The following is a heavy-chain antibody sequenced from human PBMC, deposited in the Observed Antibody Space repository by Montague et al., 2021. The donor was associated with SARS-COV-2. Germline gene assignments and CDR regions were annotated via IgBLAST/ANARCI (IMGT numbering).Heavy chain of an antibody. CDR2: LYGGDNS. CDR3: ARSIGGFDP. D-gene: IGHD3-16*01. Sequence: SLSLSFAASGFPVSTNYVSWVRQAPGKGLEWVAVLYGGDNSNYTDSVKGRFTISRDNSKNTLYLQMKSLRAEDTALYYCARSIGGFDPWGQGTLITVSS. V-gene: IGHV3-66*01. J-gene: IGHJ5*02. CDR1: GFPVSTNY.